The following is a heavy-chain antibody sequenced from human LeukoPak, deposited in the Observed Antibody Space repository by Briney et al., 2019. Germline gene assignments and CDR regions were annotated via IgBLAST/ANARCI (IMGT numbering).Heavy chain of an antibody. Sequence: GGSLRLSCAASGFTFSSYAMHWVRQAPGKGLEYVSAISSNGGSTYYANSVKGRFTISRDNSKNTLYLQMGSLRAEDMAVYYCARMYYDFWSGQNPGGYFDYWGQGTLVTVSS. CDR3: ARMYYDFWSGQNPGGYFDY. V-gene: IGHV3-64*01. J-gene: IGHJ4*02. D-gene: IGHD3-3*01. CDR1: GFTFSSYA. CDR2: ISSNGGST.